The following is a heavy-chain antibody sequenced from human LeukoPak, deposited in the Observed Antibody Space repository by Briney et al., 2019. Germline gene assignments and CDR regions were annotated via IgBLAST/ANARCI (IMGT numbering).Heavy chain of an antibody. V-gene: IGHV3-23*01. J-gene: IGHJ4*02. CDR3: VKDHEAELGDY. CDR2: IRGSGDNT. CDR1: GFTVSSNY. Sequence: GGSLRLSCAASGFTVSSNYMSWVRQAPGKGLEWVSAIRGSGDNTYYADSVKGRFTISRDNSKNTLYLQMNSLRAEDTAVYYCVKDHEAELGDYWGQGTLVIVSS. D-gene: IGHD1-7*01.